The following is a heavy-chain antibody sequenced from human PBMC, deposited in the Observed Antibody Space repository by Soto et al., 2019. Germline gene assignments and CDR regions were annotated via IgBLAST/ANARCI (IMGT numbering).Heavy chain of an antibody. Sequence: SETLSLTCAVSGGSISSSYWWSWVRQPPGKGLEWIGEIYHSGSTNYNTSLKSRVTISVDKSKNQFSLKVTSVTAADTAVYYCARVSRSYYYGMDVWGQAPTVTVSS. V-gene: IGHV4-4*02. J-gene: IGHJ6*02. CDR3: ARVSRSYYYGMDV. CDR1: GGSISSSYW. CDR2: IYHSGST.